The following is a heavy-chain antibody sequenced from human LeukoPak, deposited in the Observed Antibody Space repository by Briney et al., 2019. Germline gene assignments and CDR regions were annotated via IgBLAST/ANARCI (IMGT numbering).Heavy chain of an antibody. CDR2: IYPGDSDT. V-gene: IGHV5-51*01. Sequence: PGESLKISCKGSGYSFTSYWIGWVRQMPGKGLEWMGIIYPGDSDTRDSPSFQGQVTISADKSISTAYLQWSSLKASDTAMYYCARARAGDGYSYGGDAFDIWGQGTMVTVSS. CDR3: ARARAGDGYSYGGDAFDI. D-gene: IGHD5-18*01. CDR1: GYSFTSYW. J-gene: IGHJ3*02.